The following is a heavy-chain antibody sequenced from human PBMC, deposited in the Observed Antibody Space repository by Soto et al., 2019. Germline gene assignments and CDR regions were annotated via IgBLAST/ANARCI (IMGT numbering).Heavy chain of an antibody. CDR3: AKAPTTVTTYEGHWFDP. CDR2: ISYDGSNK. J-gene: IGHJ5*02. D-gene: IGHD4-17*01. Sequence: PGRSLRLSCAASGFTFSSHGMHWVRKAPGKGLEWVAVISYDGSNKYYADSVKGRFTISRDNSKNTLYLQMNSLRAEDTAVYYCAKAPTTVTTYEGHWFDPWGQGTLVTVSS. CDR1: GFTFSSHG. V-gene: IGHV3-30*18.